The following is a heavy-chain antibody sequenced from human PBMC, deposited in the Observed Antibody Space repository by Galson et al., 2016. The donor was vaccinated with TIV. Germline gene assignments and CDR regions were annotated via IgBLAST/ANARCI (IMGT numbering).Heavy chain of an antibody. CDR1: GFTISDYW. CDR3: VRAIAAIASF. D-gene: IGHD6-13*01. V-gene: IGHV3-7*03. CDR2: INEDGSKI. J-gene: IGHJ4*02. Sequence: SLRLSCAASGFTISDYWMNWVRQAPGKGLEWVANINEDGSKIYYVDAVKGRFTISRDNDKNSVYLQMNSLRAEDTAVYYCVRAIAAIASFWGQGTLVTVSS.